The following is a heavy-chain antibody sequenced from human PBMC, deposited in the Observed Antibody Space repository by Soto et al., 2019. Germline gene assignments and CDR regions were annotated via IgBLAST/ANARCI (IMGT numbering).Heavy chain of an antibody. J-gene: IGHJ6*02. CDR1: GGTFSSYT. Sequence: QVQLVQSGAEVKKPGSSVKVSCKASGGTFSSYTISWVRQAPGQGLEWMGRIIPILGIANHAQKFQGRVTITADKSTSTAYMELSSLRSEDTAVYYCQVSMVRGLGGMDVWGQGTTVTVSS. CDR3: QVSMVRGLGGMDV. D-gene: IGHD3-10*01. CDR2: IIPILGIA. V-gene: IGHV1-69*02.